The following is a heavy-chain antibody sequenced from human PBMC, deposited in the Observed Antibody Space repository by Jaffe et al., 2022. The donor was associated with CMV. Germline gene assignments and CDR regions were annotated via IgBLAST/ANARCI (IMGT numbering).Heavy chain of an antibody. Sequence: QVQLLQSGAEVKKPGSSVKVSCKASGHSYNSYTLNWVRQAPGQGLEWMGGIVPVFGTINYEQKFQGRITITADESTGTAYMELSSLKSEDTAVYYCAGLEWPSRSMAVAGSGVVDVWGQGTTVTVSS. D-gene: IGHD6-19*01. CDR2: IVPVFGTI. CDR3: AGLEWPSRSMAVAGSGVVDV. CDR1: GHSYNSYT. J-gene: IGHJ6*02. V-gene: IGHV1-69*01.